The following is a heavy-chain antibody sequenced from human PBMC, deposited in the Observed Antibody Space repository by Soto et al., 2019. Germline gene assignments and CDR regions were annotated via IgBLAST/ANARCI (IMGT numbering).Heavy chain of an antibody. CDR3: ARGGDPDY. V-gene: IGHV3-74*01. Sequence: EVQLVESGGGLVQPGGSLRLSCVASGFKFDYYWMHWVRQAPGGGLMWISRLQTDGSHPAYADSVKGRFTISRDNAKNTLYLQMNNLRVEDTAVYYCARGGDPDYWGQATLVTVSS. J-gene: IGHJ4*02. CDR1: GFKFDYYW. D-gene: IGHD3-16*01. CDR2: LQTDGSHP.